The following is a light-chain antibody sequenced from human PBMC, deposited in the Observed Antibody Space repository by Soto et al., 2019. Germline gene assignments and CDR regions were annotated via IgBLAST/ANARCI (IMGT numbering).Light chain of an antibody. CDR2: GAS. Sequence: DIVLTQSPATLSLSPGERATLSCRASQGVSSSLAWYQQKPGQAPRLLIYGASTRATGIPARFSGSGSGTDFTLTISSLEPEDSAVYYCQQRNVWPPVTFGQGTRLEIK. V-gene: IGKV3-11*01. J-gene: IGKJ5*01. CDR1: QGVSSS. CDR3: QQRNVWPPVT.